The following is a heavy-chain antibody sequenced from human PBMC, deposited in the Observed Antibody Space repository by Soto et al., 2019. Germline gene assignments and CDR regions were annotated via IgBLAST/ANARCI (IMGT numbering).Heavy chain of an antibody. D-gene: IGHD2-21*02. CDR1: GGTFSSYA. Sequence: QVQLVQSGAEVKKPGSSVKVSCKASGGTFSSYAINWVRQAPGQGLEWMGGIIPIFGTANYAQKFQGRVTITADESTSTAYMELSSLRSEDTAVYYCAREKKAYCGGDCYSEIVNWGQGTLVTVSS. V-gene: IGHV1-69*01. J-gene: IGHJ4*02. CDR3: AREKKAYCGGDCYSEIVN. CDR2: IIPIFGTA.